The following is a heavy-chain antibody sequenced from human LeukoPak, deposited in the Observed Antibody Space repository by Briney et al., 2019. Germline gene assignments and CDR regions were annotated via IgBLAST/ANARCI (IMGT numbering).Heavy chain of an antibody. CDR2: INRVGSST. J-gene: IGHJ4*02. Sequence: PGGSLRLPCAAPGSTFSSYWMPWVGKAPGKGLVWFSRINRVGSSTTYAASVKGRSPTSRDNAKNTLYLQMNSLRADDAAVYFCATETAVSGGIFFSYWGQGTLGTVSS. CDR1: GSTFSSYW. CDR3: ATETAVSGGIFFSY. D-gene: IGHD3-10*01. V-gene: IGHV3-74*01.